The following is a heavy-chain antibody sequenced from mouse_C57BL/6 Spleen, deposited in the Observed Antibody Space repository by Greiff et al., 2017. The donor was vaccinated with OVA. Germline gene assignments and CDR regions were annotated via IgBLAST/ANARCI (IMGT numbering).Heavy chain of an antibody. J-gene: IGHJ4*01. CDR3: ARWDYTYFYYAMDY. CDR1: GYTFTDYY. V-gene: IGHV1-26*01. D-gene: IGHD2-10*01. Sequence: EVQLQQSGPELVKPGASVKISCKASGYTFTDYYMNWVKQSHGKSLEWIGDINPNNGGTSYNQKFKGKATLTVDKSSSTAYMELRSLTSEDSAVYYCARWDYTYFYYAMDYWGQGTSVTVSS. CDR2: INPNNGGT.